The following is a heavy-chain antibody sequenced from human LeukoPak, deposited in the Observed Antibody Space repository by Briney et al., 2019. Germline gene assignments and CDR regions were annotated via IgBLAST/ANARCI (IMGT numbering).Heavy chain of an antibody. V-gene: IGHV3-7*01. D-gene: IGHD3-10*01. Sequence: GGSLRLSCAASGFTLSSYWMTWVRQSPGKGLEWVAIIKPDGSDKYYVDSVKGRFTVSRDNAKNSLYLQMSSLRVEDTAVYYCARGGHRQKEFWGQGTLVTVSS. CDR2: IKPDGSDK. CDR1: GFTLSSYW. CDR3: ARGGHRQKEF. J-gene: IGHJ4*02.